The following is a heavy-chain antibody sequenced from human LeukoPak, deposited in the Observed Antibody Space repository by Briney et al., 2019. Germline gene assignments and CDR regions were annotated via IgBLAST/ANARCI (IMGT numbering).Heavy chain of an antibody. D-gene: IGHD3-10*01. J-gene: IGHJ4*02. V-gene: IGHV3-30-3*01. CDR1: GFTFSSYA. CDR2: ISYDGSNK. CDR3: ARGSWRLVRGAASFES. Sequence: GGSLRLSCAASGFTFSSYAMHWVRQAAGKGLEWVAVISYDGSNKYYADSVKGRSTTSRDNSKNTLYLQMNSLRAEDTAVYYCARGSWRLVRGAASFESWGQGTLVTVSS.